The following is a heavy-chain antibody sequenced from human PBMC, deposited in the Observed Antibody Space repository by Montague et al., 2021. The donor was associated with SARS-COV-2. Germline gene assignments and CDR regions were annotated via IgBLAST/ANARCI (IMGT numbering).Heavy chain of an antibody. CDR1: GFTFSSYS. CDR3: ARDRGGSYPLDY. CDR2: ISSSSSHI. Sequence: SLRLSCAASGFTFSSYSMNWVRQAPGKGLEWVSSISSSSSHIYYADSVKGRFTISRDNAKNSLYLQMNSLRAEDTAVYYCARDRGGSYPLDYWGQGTLVTVSS. J-gene: IGHJ4*02. V-gene: IGHV3-21*01. D-gene: IGHD1-26*01.